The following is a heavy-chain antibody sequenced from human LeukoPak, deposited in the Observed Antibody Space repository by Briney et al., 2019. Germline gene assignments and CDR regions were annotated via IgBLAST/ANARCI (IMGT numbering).Heavy chain of an antibody. CDR2: INHSGST. CDR1: GGSFSGYY. J-gene: IGHJ4*02. D-gene: IGHD5-12*01. CDR3: ARVEVATISSYFDY. V-gene: IGHV4-34*01. Sequence: SETLSLTCAVYGGSFSGYYWSWIRQPPGKGLEWIGEINHSGSTNYNPSLKSRVAISVDTSKNQFSLKLSSVTAADTAVYYCARVEVATISSYFDYWGQGTLVTVSS.